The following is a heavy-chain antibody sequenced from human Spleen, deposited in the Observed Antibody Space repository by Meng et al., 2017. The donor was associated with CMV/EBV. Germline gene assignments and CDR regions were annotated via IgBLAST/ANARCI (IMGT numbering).Heavy chain of an antibody. CDR3: ARGLELGISGLFDY. CDR2: IFYSGST. J-gene: IGHJ4*02. CDR1: GGSVSSGRYY. Sequence: SETLSLTCTVSGGSVSSGRYYWSWIRQPPGKGLEWIGYIFYSGSTNYNSSLKSRVTISLDTSKNQFSLNLSSVTAADTAVYYCARGLELGISGLFDYWGQGALVTVSS. V-gene: IGHV4-61*01. D-gene: IGHD7-27*01.